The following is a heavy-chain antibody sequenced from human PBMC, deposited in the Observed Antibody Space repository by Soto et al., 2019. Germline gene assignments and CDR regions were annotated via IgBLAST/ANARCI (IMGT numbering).Heavy chain of an antibody. J-gene: IGHJ4*02. Sequence: PGGSLRLSCAASGFTFSSYAMSWVRQAPGKGLEWVSAISGSGGSTYYADSVKGRFTISRDNSKNTLYLQMNSLRAEDTAVYYCAKDALLDYYDSSGYYFDYWGQGTLVTVSS. CDR1: GFTFSSYA. V-gene: IGHV3-23*01. CDR2: ISGSGGST. CDR3: AKDALLDYYDSSGYYFDY. D-gene: IGHD3-22*01.